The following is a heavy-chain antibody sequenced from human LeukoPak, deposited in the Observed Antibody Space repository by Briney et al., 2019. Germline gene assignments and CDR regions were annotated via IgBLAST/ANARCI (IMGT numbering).Heavy chain of an antibody. V-gene: IGHV3-30*04. J-gene: IGHJ3*02. D-gene: IGHD2-15*01. Sequence: GRSLRLSCAASGFTFSSYAMHWVRQAPGKGLEWVAVISYDGSNKYYADSVKGRFTISRDNSKNTLYLQMNSLRAEDTAVYYCATGNRYCSGGSCYVGLLAFDIWGQGTMVTVSS. CDR1: GFTFSSYA. CDR3: ATGNRYCSGGSCYVGLLAFDI. CDR2: ISYDGSNK.